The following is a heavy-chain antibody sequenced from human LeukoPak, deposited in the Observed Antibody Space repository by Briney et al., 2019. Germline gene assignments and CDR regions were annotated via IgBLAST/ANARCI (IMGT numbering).Heavy chain of an antibody. CDR3: ARLTGIAAAGTPFDY. Sequence: GGSLRLSCAASGFTFSNYWMSWVRQAPGKGLEWVANIKPDVSEIYYVDSVKGRFTISRDNAKNSLYLQMNSLRAEDTALYYCARLTGIAAAGTPFDYWGQGTLVTVSS. V-gene: IGHV3-7*03. CDR1: GFTFSNYW. D-gene: IGHD6-13*01. J-gene: IGHJ4*02. CDR2: IKPDVSEI.